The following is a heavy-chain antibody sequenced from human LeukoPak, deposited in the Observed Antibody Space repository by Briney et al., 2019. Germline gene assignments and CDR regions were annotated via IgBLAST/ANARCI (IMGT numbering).Heavy chain of an antibody. Sequence: PSETLSLTCTVSGGSISSGDYYWNWIRQPPGKGLEWIGYIYYSGSTYYNPSLKSRVTISVDTSKNQFSLKLSSVTAADTAVYYCARGGYSYGFVLDYWGQGTLVTVSS. J-gene: IGHJ4*02. D-gene: IGHD5-18*01. CDR1: GGSISSGDYY. V-gene: IGHV4-30-4*01. CDR3: ARGGYSYGFVLDY. CDR2: IYYSGST.